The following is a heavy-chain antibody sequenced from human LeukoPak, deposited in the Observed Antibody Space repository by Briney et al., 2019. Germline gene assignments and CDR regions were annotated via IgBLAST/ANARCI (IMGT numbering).Heavy chain of an antibody. CDR2: INHFGST. Sequence: PSETLSLTCAVYGGPFSSYFWIWNRQPPGKGLEWIGEINHFGSTSYNPSLKSRVTISVDTSKNQLSLRLSSVTAADTAVYYCARGLPLGYSGSWYAHWGQGTLVTVSS. CDR1: GGPFSSYF. CDR3: ARGLPLGYSGSWYAH. V-gene: IGHV4-34*01. D-gene: IGHD6-13*01. J-gene: IGHJ5*02.